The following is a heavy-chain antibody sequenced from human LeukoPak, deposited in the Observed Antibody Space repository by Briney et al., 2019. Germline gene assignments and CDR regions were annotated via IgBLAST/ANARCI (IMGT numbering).Heavy chain of an antibody. CDR3: ARSVLIVGATLTFDY. CDR2: TYYRSKWYY. CDR1: GDSVSSNSAA. J-gene: IGHJ4*02. Sequence: PSQTLSLTCVISGDSVSSNSAAWNWIRQSPSRGLEWLGRTYYRSKWYYDYSVAVKSRVTINPDTSKNQFSLQLSSVTPEDTAVYYCARSVLIVGATLTFDYWGQGTLVTVSS. V-gene: IGHV6-1*01. D-gene: IGHD1-26*01.